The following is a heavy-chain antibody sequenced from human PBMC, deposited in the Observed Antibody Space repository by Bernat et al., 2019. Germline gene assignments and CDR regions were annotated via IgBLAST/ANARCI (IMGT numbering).Heavy chain of an antibody. Sequence: QVQLVQSGAEVKKSGASVKVSCKASGYTFTSYAMHWVRQAPGQRLEWMGWINAGNGNTKYSQKFQGRVTITRDTSASTAYMELSSLRSEDTAVYYCARLPHARRYYYYGMDVWGQGTTVTVSS. CDR1: GYTFTSYA. J-gene: IGHJ6*02. V-gene: IGHV1-3*01. CDR2: INAGNGNT. CDR3: ARLPHARRYYYYGMDV.